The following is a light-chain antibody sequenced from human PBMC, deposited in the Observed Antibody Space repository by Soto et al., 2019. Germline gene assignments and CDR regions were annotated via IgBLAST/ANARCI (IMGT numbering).Light chain of an antibody. CDR3: LQYQSYWT. Sequence: DIQMTQSPSTLSASVGDRVSITCRASQSISRQLAWYQQKPGKAPNLLIYQASTLETGVPSRFTGSGSGTELTLTSSSLQHDDLSTCYGLQYQSYWTFGQGTKVEVK. J-gene: IGKJ1*01. CDR2: QAS. V-gene: IGKV1-5*03. CDR1: QSISRQ.